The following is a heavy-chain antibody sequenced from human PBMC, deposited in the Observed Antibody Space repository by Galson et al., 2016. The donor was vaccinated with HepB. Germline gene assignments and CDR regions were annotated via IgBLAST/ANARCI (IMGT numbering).Heavy chain of an antibody. V-gene: IGHV6-1*01. CDR1: GDSVSSSNAA. CDR2: TYFRSTWSS. D-gene: IGHD5-18*01. J-gene: IGHJ4*01. Sequence: CAISGDSVSSSNAAWNWIRQSPSRGLEWLGRTYFRSTWSSDYAASVRSRLTIQSDMSKNQFSLHLRSTTPDDTAVYYCARDTATQPEYYLDFWGHGTQVTVSS. CDR3: ARDTATQPEYYLDF.